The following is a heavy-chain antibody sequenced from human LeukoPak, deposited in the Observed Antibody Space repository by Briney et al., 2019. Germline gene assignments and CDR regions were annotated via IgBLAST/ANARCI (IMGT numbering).Heavy chain of an antibody. V-gene: IGHV3-23*01. CDR3: ARGSSHTPLYYYYGMDV. CDR1: GFTFSSYA. Sequence: PGGSLRLSCAASGFTFSSYAMSWVRQAPGKGLEWVSAISGSGGSTYYADSVKGRFTISRDNSKNTLYLQMNSLRAEDTAVYYCARGSSHTPLYYYYGMDVWGQGTTVTVSS. D-gene: IGHD1-26*01. J-gene: IGHJ6*02. CDR2: ISGSGGST.